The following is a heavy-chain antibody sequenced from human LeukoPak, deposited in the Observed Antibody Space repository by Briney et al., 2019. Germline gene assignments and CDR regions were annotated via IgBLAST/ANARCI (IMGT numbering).Heavy chain of an antibody. CDR3: ARGGYSYGFLSSTFDY. V-gene: IGHV4-34*01. CDR2: INHSGST. Sequence: SETLSLTCAVYGGSFSGYYWSWMRQPPGKGLEWIGEINHSGSTNYNPSLKSRVTISVDTSKNQFSLKLSSVTAADTAVYYCARGGYSYGFLSSTFDYSGQGTLVSVSS. D-gene: IGHD5-18*01. J-gene: IGHJ4*02. CDR1: GGSFSGYY.